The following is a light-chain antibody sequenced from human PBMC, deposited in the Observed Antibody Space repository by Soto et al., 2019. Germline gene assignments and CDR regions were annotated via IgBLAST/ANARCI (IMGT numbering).Light chain of an antibody. V-gene: IGLV2-23*01. CDR1: SSDVGPYNL. CDR2: ETT. J-gene: IGLJ3*02. CDR3: SSYTGDYTLM. Sequence: QSVLTQPASVSGSPGQPITISCTGTSSDVGPYNLVSWYQHHPGKVPQLIIYETTKRPSGVSNRFSGSKSGNTASLTISGLQAEDEAHYHCSSYTGDYTLMFAGGTKVTVL.